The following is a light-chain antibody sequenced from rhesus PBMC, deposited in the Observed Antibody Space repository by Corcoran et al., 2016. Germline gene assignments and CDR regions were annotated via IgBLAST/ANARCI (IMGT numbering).Light chain of an antibody. Sequence: DIQMTQSPSSLSASVGDTVTITCRASQSISSWLAWYQQKQGKARKPLIHKESTLQSGVPSRFSGSGSWTDFTLTISSLQSEDFATYYCQPYSSSPYSFGQGTKVEIK. CDR2: KES. J-gene: IGKJ2*01. CDR3: QPYSSSPYS. CDR1: QSISSW. V-gene: IGKV1-22*01.